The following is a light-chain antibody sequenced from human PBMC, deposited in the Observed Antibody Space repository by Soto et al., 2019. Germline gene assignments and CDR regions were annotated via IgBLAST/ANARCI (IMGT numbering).Light chain of an antibody. CDR2: GTS. CDR3: QQFAFTPYT. J-gene: IGKJ2*01. Sequence: EIVVTQSPGTLSLSPGARATVTCTTSERVTNDYMAWFQQKPGQPPRLLLYGTSNRANGIPERFSGSGSVTVFTLTLARVEPEDYAVYYCQQFAFTPYTFGQGTNLEL. V-gene: IGKV3-20*01. CDR1: ERVTNDY.